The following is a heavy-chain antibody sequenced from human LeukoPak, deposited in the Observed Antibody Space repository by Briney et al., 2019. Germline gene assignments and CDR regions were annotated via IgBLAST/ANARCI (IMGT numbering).Heavy chain of an antibody. CDR1: GFTFSSYA. Sequence: PGGSLRLSCAASGFTFSSYAMHWVRQAPGKGLEWVAVISYDGSNKYYADSVKGRFTISRDNSKNTLYLQMNSLRAEDTAVYYCARDPDSSGHYLVGLDYWDQGTLVTVSS. CDR3: ARDPDSSGHYLVGLDY. J-gene: IGHJ4*02. V-gene: IGHV3-30-3*01. CDR2: ISYDGSNK. D-gene: IGHD3-22*01.